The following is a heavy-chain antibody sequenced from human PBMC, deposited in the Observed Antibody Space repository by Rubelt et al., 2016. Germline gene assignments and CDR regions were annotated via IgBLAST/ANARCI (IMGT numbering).Heavy chain of an antibody. CDR3: ARILDYGDNPSDY. D-gene: IGHD4-17*01. CDR1: GGSISGYY. J-gene: IGHJ4*02. CDR2: IYSTGTT. V-gene: IGHV4-59*01. Sequence: QVQLQESGPGLVRPSETLSLTCTVSGGSISGYYWNWVRRSPGKGLEWIGYIYSTGTTYYTPSLKSGVTIAVDTSKNQFSLRLTSVTAADTAVYYCARILDYGDNPSDYWGQGTLVTVSS.